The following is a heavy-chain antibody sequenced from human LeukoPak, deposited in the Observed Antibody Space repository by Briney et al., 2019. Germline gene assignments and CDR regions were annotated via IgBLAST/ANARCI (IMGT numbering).Heavy chain of an antibody. CDR3: AHNVYYDFWSGYPAFDY. Sequence: ESGPTLVKPTQTLTLTCTFSGFSPSTSRVGVGWIRQPPGKALEWLALIYWNDDKRYSPSLRSRLTITKDTSKNQVVLTMANMDPVDTATYYCAHNVYYDFWSGYPAFDYWGQGTLVTVSS. CDR2: IYWNDDK. CDR1: GFSPSTSRVG. D-gene: IGHD3-3*01. J-gene: IGHJ4*02. V-gene: IGHV2-5*01.